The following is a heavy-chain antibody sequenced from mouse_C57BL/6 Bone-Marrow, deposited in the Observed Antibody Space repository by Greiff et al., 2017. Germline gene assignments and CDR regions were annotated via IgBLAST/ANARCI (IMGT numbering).Heavy chain of an antibody. J-gene: IGHJ3*01. D-gene: IGHD2-3*01. Sequence: VQLQQPGAELVKPGASVKLSCKASGYTFTSYWMQWVNQRPGQGLEWIGEIDPSDSYTNYNQKFKGKATLTVDTSSSTAYMQLSSLTSEDSAVYYCARFGYYEAYWGQGTLVTVSA. CDR3: ARFGYYEAY. CDR1: GYTFTSYW. CDR2: IDPSDSYT. V-gene: IGHV1-50*01.